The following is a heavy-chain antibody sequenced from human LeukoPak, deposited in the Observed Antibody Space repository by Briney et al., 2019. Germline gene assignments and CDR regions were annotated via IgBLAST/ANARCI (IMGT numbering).Heavy chain of an antibody. CDR3: ARDSDTSGNHWFFDV. D-gene: IGHD6-19*01. CDR1: GFTFHNFG. Sequence: GTSLRLSCAASGFTFHNFGMVWVRQPPGKGLQWVAAIDPLGNDNYYADSARGRFVISRDNSKNTLYLQIYGLTVVDTAVYYCARDSDTSGNHWFFDVWGRGTLVIASS. CDR2: IDPLGNDN. J-gene: IGHJ2*01. V-gene: IGHV3-30*12.